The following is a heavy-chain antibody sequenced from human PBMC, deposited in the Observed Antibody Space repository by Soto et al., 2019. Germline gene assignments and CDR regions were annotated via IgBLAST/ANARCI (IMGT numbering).Heavy chain of an antibody. V-gene: IGHV3-33*01. J-gene: IGHJ6*02. CDR1: GFTFSSYG. D-gene: IGHD3-16*01. Sequence: QVQLVESGGGVVQPGRSLRLSCAASGFTFSSYGMHWVRQAPGKGLEWVAVIWYDGSNKYYADSVKGRFTISRDNSKNTLYLQMHSLRAEDTAVYYWARDEGGSYGYPHVVHFYYGMDVWGQGTTVTVSS. CDR3: ARDEGGSYGYPHVVHFYYGMDV. CDR2: IWYDGSNK.